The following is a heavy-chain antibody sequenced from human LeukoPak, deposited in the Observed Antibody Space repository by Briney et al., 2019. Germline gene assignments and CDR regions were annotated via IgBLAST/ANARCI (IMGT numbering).Heavy chain of an antibody. CDR3: ARDPYSGSYGDCYYYYMDV. CDR1: GFTFSTYN. CDR2: ITSSSSYI. J-gene: IGHJ6*03. Sequence: GESLRLSCAASGFTFSTYNMNWVRQAPGKGLEWLSSITSSSSYIYYADSVKGRFTISRDNAKNSLYLQMNSLRDEDTAVYYCARDPYSGSYGDCYYYYMDVWGKGTTVTISS. D-gene: IGHD1-26*01. V-gene: IGHV3-21*01.